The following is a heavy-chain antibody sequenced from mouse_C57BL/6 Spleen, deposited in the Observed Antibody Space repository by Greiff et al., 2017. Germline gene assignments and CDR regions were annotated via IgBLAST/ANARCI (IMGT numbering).Heavy chain of an antibody. CDR2: IWRGGST. J-gene: IGHJ3*01. Sequence: VQLQQSGPGLVQPSQSLSITCTVSGFSLTSYGVHWVRQSPGQGLEWLGVIWRGGSTDYNAAFMSRLSITKDNSKSQVFFKMNSLQADDTAIYYCAKGDYYGSSPWFAYWGQGTLVTVSA. CDR1: GFSLTSYG. D-gene: IGHD1-1*01. V-gene: IGHV2-5*01. CDR3: AKGDYYGSSPWFAY.